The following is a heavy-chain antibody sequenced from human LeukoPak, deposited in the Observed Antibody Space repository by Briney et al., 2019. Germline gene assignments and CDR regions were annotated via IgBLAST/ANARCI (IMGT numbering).Heavy chain of an antibody. CDR2: MNPNSGST. J-gene: IGHJ4*02. Sequence: GASVKVSCKASGYTFTSYDINWVRQATGQGLEWMGWMNPNSGSTGYAQKFQGRVTMTRNTSISTAYMELSSLRSEDTAVYYCARLDYSGYDYLDYWGQGTLVTVSS. V-gene: IGHV1-8*01. CDR3: ARLDYSGYDYLDY. D-gene: IGHD5-12*01. CDR1: GYTFTSYD.